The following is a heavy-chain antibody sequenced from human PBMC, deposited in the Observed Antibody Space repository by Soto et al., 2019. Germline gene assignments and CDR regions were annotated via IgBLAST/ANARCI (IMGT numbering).Heavy chain of an antibody. V-gene: IGHV4-59*01. CDR3: ARAKTYYDILTGFYYYYYMDV. CDR1: GGSISNYY. CDR2: IYYSGST. Sequence: SETLSLTCTVSGGSISNYYWSWIRQPPGKGLEWIGYIYYSGSTNYNPSLKSRVTISVDTSKNQFSLRLSSVTAADTAVYYCARAKTYYDILTGFYYYYYMDVWGKGTTVTVSS. J-gene: IGHJ6*03. D-gene: IGHD3-9*01.